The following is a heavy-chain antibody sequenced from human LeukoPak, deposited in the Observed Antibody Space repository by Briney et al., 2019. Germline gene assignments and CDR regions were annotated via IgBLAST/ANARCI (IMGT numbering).Heavy chain of an antibody. CDR2: INHSGST. V-gene: IGHV4-34*01. J-gene: IGHJ4*02. CDR3: AEDMDDDFGELSRIFDY. CDR1: GGSFSGYY. D-gene: IGHD3-10*01. Sequence: PSETLSLTCAVYGGSFSGYYWSWIRQPPGKGLEWIGEINHSGSTNYNPSLKSRVTISVDTSKNQFSLKLSSVTAADTAVYYCAEDMDDDFGELSRIFDYWGQGTLVTVSS.